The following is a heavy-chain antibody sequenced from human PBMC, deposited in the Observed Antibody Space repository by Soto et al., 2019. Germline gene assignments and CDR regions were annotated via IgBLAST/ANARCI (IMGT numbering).Heavy chain of an antibody. CDR3: ARRYGSCFDY. V-gene: IGHV4-39*01. Sequence: PSETLSLTCTVSGGGSISSSSYFWGWFRQAPGKGLEWIGSINHRGDIYYKPSLNSRVTISADTSKNQFSLKLSSVTAAGTAVYYCARRYGSCFDYWGQGTLVTVSS. D-gene: IGHD5-18*01. CDR2: INHRGDI. CDR1: GGGSISSSSYF. J-gene: IGHJ4*02.